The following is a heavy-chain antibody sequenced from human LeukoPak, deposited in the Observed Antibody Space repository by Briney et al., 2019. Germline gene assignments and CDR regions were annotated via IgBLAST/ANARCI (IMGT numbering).Heavy chain of an antibody. J-gene: IGHJ4*02. V-gene: IGHV5-51*01. D-gene: IGHD4-17*01. CDR1: GYSFTNYW. Sequence: GESLKISCRDSGYSFTNYWIGWVRQMPGKGLEWMGIIHSADSNTKYSPSFQGQVTISADKSISTAYLQWSGLKASDTAMYSCAGARHGDYRWDYWGQGTLVTVSS. CDR2: IHSADSNT. CDR3: AGARHGDYRWDY.